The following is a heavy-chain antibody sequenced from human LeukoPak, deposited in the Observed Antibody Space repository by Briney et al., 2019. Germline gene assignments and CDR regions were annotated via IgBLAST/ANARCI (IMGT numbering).Heavy chain of an antibody. CDR1: GFTFTTYS. V-gene: IGHV3-21*01. D-gene: IGHD3-3*01. Sequence: GGSLRLSCAASGFTFTTYSMNWVRQAPGRGPKWVSSISSTSSYVYYADSVRGRFTISRDNAKNSLYLQMDSLRAEDTAVYYCARPDYDFWSGSPGGNYMDVWGKGTTVTVSS. CDR2: ISSTSSYV. CDR3: ARPDYDFWSGSPGGNYMDV. J-gene: IGHJ6*03.